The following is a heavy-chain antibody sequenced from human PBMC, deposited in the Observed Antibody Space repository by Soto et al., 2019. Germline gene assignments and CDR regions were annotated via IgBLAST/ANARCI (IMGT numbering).Heavy chain of an antibody. Sequence: PSETLSLTCTVSGGSISSSSYFWGWIRQPPGKGMEWIGSIYYSGSTYYNPSLKSRVTVSVDTSKSQFSLKLSSVTAADTAVYYCARHPSDFWFDPWGQGTLVTVSS. V-gene: IGHV4-39*01. D-gene: IGHD2-21*02. CDR1: GGSISSSSYF. J-gene: IGHJ5*02. CDR3: ARHPSDFWFDP. CDR2: IYYSGST.